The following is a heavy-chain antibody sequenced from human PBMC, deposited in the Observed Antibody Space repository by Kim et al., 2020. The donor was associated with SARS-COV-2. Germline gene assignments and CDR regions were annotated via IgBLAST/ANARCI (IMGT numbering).Heavy chain of an antibody. D-gene: IGHD2-2*01. J-gene: IGHJ4*02. CDR3: ARAPRDIIVVPNFDY. Sequence: DPVKGRFTISRDNAKNSVYLQMNSLRAEDTAVYYCARAPRDIIVVPNFDYWGQGTLVTVSS. V-gene: IGHV3-48*03.